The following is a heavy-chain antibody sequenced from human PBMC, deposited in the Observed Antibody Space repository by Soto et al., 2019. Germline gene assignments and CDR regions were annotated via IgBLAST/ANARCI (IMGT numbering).Heavy chain of an antibody. J-gene: IGHJ5*02. CDR2: IYTSGST. Sequence: QVQLQESGPGLVKPSETLSLTCTVSGGSISSYYWSWIRQPAGKGLEWIGRIYTSGSTNYNPSLKSRVTMAVDTSKNQFSLKLSSVTAADTAVYYCARDFSHIIAAPFDPWGQGTLVTVSS. V-gene: IGHV4-4*07. D-gene: IGHD6-13*01. CDR3: ARDFSHIIAAPFDP. CDR1: GGSISSYY.